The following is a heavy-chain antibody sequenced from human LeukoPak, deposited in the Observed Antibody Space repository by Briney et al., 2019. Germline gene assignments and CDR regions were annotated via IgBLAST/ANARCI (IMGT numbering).Heavy chain of an antibody. V-gene: IGHV3-9*01. CDR1: GFTFDDYA. J-gene: IGHJ4*02. Sequence: QPGGSLRFSCAASGFTFDDYAMHWVRQAPGKGLEWVSGISWNSGSIGYADSVKGRFTISRDNAKNSLYLQMNSLRAEDTALYYCARSGSYPDYWGQGTLVTVSS. CDR3: ARSGSYPDY. D-gene: IGHD3-10*01. CDR2: ISWNSGSI.